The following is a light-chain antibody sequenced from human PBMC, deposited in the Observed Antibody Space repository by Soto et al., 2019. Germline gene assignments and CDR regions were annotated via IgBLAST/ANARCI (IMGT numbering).Light chain of an antibody. CDR3: QQFGSSIPHT. CDR1: QVIGSRY. CDR2: GAS. J-gene: IGKJ2*01. V-gene: IGKV3-20*01. Sequence: IVMTQSPGTLSLPPGERATISCRASQVIGSRYLAWYHQKSGQAPRLLIYGASSRATGIPDRFSGSGSGTDFTLTISRLEPEDFGVYYCQQFGSSIPHTFGQGTKLEIK.